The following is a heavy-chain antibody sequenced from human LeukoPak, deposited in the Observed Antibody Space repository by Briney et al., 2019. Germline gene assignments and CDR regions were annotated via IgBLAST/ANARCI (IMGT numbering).Heavy chain of an antibody. Sequence: ASVKVSCKASGYLFTDYYMHWVRQAPGQGLEWMGWINPNSGGVNYAQKFQGRVTMTRDTSISTAYMELSRLRSDDTAVYYCARNSPAFDIWGQGTMVTVSS. CDR2: INPNSGGV. D-gene: IGHD2-21*01. V-gene: IGHV1-2*02. CDR3: ARNSPAFDI. CDR1: GYLFTDYY. J-gene: IGHJ3*02.